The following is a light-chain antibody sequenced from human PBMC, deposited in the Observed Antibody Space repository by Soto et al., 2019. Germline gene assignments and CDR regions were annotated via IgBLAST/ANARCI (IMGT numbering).Light chain of an antibody. Sequence: QSVLTQPPSAAGTPGPSVTISCSGSSSDIGSNTVTWNQHLPGMAPRLLIYNNFQRPSGVPDRFSASKSGTSASLAIRGLQSEDEADYYCAAWDDTLTGVVVFGGGTQVPVL. CDR3: AAWDDTLTGVVV. CDR1: SSDIGSNT. J-gene: IGLJ2*01. CDR2: NNF. V-gene: IGLV1-44*01.